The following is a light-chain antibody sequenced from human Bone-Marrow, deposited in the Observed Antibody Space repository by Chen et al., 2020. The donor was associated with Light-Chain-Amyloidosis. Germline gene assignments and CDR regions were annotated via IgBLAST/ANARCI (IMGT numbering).Light chain of an antibody. CDR2: WAS. V-gene: IGKV4-1*01. J-gene: IGKJ3*01. CDR1: QSVLYSTNNKNY. CDR3: QQYYNTLT. Sequence: DIVMTHSPVSLAVSLGERATINCKSSQSVLYSTNNKNYLAWYQQKPGQPPKLLIHWASTRESGVPDRFSGSGSGTDFTLTISSLQAEDVAVYYCQQYYNTLTFGPGTKVNIK.